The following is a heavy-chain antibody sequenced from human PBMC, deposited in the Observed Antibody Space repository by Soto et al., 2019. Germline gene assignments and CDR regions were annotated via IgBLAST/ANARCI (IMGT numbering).Heavy chain of an antibody. CDR1: GFTFSSYG. CDR3: ARELRSPERGYYYYMDV. J-gene: IGHJ6*03. Sequence: GGSLRLSCAASGFTFSSYGMHWVRQAPGKGLEWVAVIWYDGSNKYYADSVKGRFTISRDNSKNTLYLQMNSLRAEDTAVYYCARELRSPERGYYYYMDVWGKGTTVTVSS. CDR2: IWYDGSNK. V-gene: IGHV3-33*01. D-gene: IGHD4-17*01.